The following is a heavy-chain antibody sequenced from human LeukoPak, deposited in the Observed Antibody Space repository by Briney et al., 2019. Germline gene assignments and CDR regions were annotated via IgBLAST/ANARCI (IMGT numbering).Heavy chain of an antibody. J-gene: IGHJ4*02. CDR2: INHSGST. D-gene: IGHD2-2*01. Sequence: SETLTLTCAVYGGSFSGYYRSWIREPPGKGLEWIGEINHSGSTNYNPSLKSRVTISVDTSKNQFSLELSSVTAADTAVYYCARGGPYQELDYWGQGTLVTVSS. CDR3: ARGGPYQELDY. V-gene: IGHV4-34*01. CDR1: GGSFSGYY.